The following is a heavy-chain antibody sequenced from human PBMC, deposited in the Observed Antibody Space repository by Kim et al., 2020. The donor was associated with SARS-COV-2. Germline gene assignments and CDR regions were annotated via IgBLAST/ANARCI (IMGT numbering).Heavy chain of an antibody. J-gene: IGHJ5*02. Sequence: ASVKVSCKASGYTFTSYYMHWVRQALGQGLEWMGIFNPSGDSTSYAQKFQGRVTMTSDTSTSTVYMELSSLTFEDTAVYYCARETPSSAWFDPWGQGTLVTVSS. D-gene: IGHD6-25*01. CDR3: ARETPSSAWFDP. V-gene: IGHV1-46*01. CDR1: GYTFTSYY. CDR2: FNPSGDST.